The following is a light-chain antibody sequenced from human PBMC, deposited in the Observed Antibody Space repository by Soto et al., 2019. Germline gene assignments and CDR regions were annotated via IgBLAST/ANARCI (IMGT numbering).Light chain of an antibody. Sequence: QSALTQPASVSGSPGQSITISRTGTSSDVGGYNYVSWCQQHPGKAPKLMIYDVSNRPSGVSNRFSGSKSGNTASLTISGLQAVDEADYYCSSYTSSSTYVFGTGTKVTVL. CDR2: DVS. CDR1: SSDVGGYNY. CDR3: SSYTSSSTYV. J-gene: IGLJ1*01. V-gene: IGLV2-14*01.